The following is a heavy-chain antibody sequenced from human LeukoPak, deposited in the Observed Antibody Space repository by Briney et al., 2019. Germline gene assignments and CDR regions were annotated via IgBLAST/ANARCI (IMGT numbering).Heavy chain of an antibody. J-gene: IGHJ4*02. Sequence: GRSLRLSCAASGFSFSTYAMNWVRQAPGKGLEWVSYIGTSSSTIYYADSVKGRFTVSRDNAENSLYLQMNSLRDEDTAVYYCARHDYGGNSGDYWGQGTLVTVSS. CDR2: IGTSSSTI. V-gene: IGHV3-48*02. CDR3: ARHDYGGNSGDY. CDR1: GFSFSTYA. D-gene: IGHD4-23*01.